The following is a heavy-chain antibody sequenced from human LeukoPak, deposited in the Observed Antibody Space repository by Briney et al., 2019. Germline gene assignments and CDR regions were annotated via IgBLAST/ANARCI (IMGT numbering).Heavy chain of an antibody. CDR3: ARQAYGSGMFDP. J-gene: IGHJ5*02. CDR2: INPNSGGT. V-gene: IGHV1-2*04. Sequence: ASVKVSCKASGYTFTGYYMHWVRQAPGQGLEWMGWINPNSGGTNYAQKFQGWVTMTRDTFTSTVYMELSSLRSEDTAVYYCARQAYGSGMFDPWGQGTLVTVSS. CDR1: GYTFTGYY. D-gene: IGHD3-10*01.